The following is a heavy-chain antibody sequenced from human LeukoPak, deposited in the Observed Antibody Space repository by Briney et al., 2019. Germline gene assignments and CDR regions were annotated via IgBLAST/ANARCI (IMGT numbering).Heavy chain of an antibody. D-gene: IGHD5-12*01. CDR1: GYSFTSYW. CDR3: ARGGKSAYGWFDP. Sequence: PGESLRISCKGSGYSFTSYWISWVRQMPGKGLEWMGTIDPSDSYTNYSPSFQGHVTISADKPISTAYLQWSSLKASDTAMYYCARGGKSAYGWFDPWGQGALVTVSS. CDR2: IDPSDSYT. V-gene: IGHV5-10-1*01. J-gene: IGHJ5*02.